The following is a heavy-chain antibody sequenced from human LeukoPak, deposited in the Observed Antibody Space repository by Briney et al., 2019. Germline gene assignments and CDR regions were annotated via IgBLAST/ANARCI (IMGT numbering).Heavy chain of an antibody. J-gene: IGHJ4*02. V-gene: IGHV3-21*01. Sequence: GGALRLYCAASGVIFTGYSVTWVRWAPGSGLEWISYISAGSDYIYYADSVKGRFTISRDNAKNSLSLQMNSLRAEDTAVYYCARWGLGPSFDYWGQGTLVTVSS. CDR1: GVIFTGYS. CDR2: ISAGSDYI. D-gene: IGHD1-26*01. CDR3: ARWGLGPSFDY.